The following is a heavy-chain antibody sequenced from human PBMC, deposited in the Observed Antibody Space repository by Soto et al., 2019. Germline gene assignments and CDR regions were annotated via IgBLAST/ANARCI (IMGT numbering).Heavy chain of an antibody. V-gene: IGHV3-7*01. CDR2: INPDGSDK. CDR1: GFTFSAHW. J-gene: IGHJ4*02. CDR3: VRDWNWGLDS. D-gene: IGHD3-16*01. Sequence: EVQLVESGGGLVQPGDSLRLSCAASGFTFSAHWMTWVRQAPGKGLEWVAHINPDGSDKFFVDSVKGRFTISRDNAKNSLFLQMNSLRAEDTAVYFCVRDWNWGLDSWGQGTLVTVSS.